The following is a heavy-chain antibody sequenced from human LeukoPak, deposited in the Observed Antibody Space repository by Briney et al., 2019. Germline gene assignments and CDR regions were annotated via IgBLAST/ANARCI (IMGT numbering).Heavy chain of an antibody. D-gene: IGHD2-21*02. CDR1: GGSFSSGTYY. J-gene: IGHJ3*02. CDR2: IYYTGST. Sequence: SETLSLTCSFSGGSFSSGTYYWSWIRQPPAKGLESIVYIYYTGSTNYNPSLKSRVTLSVDTSKNQFSLKLRSVTAADTAVYYCARCARYCGGDCYPDAFDIWGQGTMVTVSS. CDR3: ARCARYCGGDCYPDAFDI. V-gene: IGHV4-61*01.